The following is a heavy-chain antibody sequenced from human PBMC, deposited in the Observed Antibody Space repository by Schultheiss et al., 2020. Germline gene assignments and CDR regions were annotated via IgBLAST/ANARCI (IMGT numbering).Heavy chain of an antibody. CDR2: IYYSGST. D-gene: IGHD1-26*01. J-gene: IGHJ6*02. V-gene: IGHV4-59*01. CDR3: AVSYPRDTYYYYGMDV. Sequence: SETLSLTCSVSGGSISSYYWSWIRQPPGKGLEWIGYIYYSGSTNYNPSHESRVTISVDTSKNQFSLKLSSVTAADTAVYYCAVSYPRDTYYYYGMDVWGQGTTVTVYS. CDR1: GGSISSYY.